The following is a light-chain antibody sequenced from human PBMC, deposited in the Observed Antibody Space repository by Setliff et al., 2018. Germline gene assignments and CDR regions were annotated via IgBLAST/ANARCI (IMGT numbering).Light chain of an antibody. CDR2: EVS. V-gene: IGLV2-8*01. J-gene: IGLJ2*01. CDR3: SSYAGSNNFGV. CDR1: SSDIGGYNY. Sequence: QSALAQPASVSGSPGQSITISCTGTSSDIGGYNYVSWYQQHPGKAPKFMIYEVSNRPSGVPDRFSGSKSGNTASLTVSGLQAEDEADYYCSSYAGSNNFGVFGGGTKVTVL.